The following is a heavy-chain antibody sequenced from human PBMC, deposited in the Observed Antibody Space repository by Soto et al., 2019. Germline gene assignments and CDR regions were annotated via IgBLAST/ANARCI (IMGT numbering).Heavy chain of an antibody. J-gene: IGHJ5*02. CDR2: ISGSGGST. V-gene: IGHV3-23*01. D-gene: IGHD5-18*01. CDR3: AKDCNMFCGCSYDSGP. CDR1: GFTFSSYA. Sequence: GGSLRLSCAASGFTFSSYAMSWVRQAPGKGLEWVSAISGSGGSTYYADSVKGRFTISRDNSKNTLYLQMNSLRAEDTAVYYCAKDCNMFCGCSYDSGPWGQGTLVTVSS.